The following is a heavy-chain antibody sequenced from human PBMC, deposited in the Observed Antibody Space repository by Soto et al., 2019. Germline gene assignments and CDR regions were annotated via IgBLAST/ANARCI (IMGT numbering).Heavy chain of an antibody. D-gene: IGHD2-8*01. CDR3: ARLNHCTNGVCYTDYYYGMDV. V-gene: IGHV5-51*01. CDR1: GYSFTSYW. J-gene: IGHJ6*02. Sequence: GESLKISCKGSGYSFTSYWIGWVRQMPGKGLEWMGIIYPGDSDTRYSPSFQGQVTISADKSISTAYLQWSSLKASDTAMYYCARLNHCTNGVCYTDYYYGMDVWGQGTTVTVS. CDR2: IYPGDSDT.